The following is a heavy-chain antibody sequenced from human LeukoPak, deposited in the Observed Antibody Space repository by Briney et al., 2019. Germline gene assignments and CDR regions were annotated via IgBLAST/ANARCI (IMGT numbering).Heavy chain of an antibody. D-gene: IGHD1-26*01. CDR2: IYHSGVT. Sequence: SETLSLTCAVSSYSISSGYYWGWLRQPPGTGLEWIVRIYHSGVTYYNPSLKSRVTVSVDTSKNQFSLQLSSVTAADTAVYYCARVSVGVTKSFGHWGQGTLVSVSS. CDR1: SYSISSGYY. J-gene: IGHJ4*02. V-gene: IGHV4-38-2*01. CDR3: ARVSVGVTKSFGH.